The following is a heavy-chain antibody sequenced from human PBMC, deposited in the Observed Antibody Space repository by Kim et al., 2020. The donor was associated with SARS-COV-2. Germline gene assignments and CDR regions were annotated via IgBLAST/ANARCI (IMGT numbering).Heavy chain of an antibody. CDR2: IYYSGST. V-gene: IGHV4-59*01. CDR3: ARDGTYYDSSGYYSHSYYYYGMDV. J-gene: IGHJ6*02. D-gene: IGHD3-22*01. Sequence: SETLSLTCTVSGGSISSYYWSWIRQPPGKGLEWIGYIYYSGSTNYNPSLKSRVTISVDTSKNQFSLKLSSVTAADTAVYYCARDGTYYDSSGYYSHSYYYYGMDVWGQGTTVTVSS. CDR1: GGSISSYY.